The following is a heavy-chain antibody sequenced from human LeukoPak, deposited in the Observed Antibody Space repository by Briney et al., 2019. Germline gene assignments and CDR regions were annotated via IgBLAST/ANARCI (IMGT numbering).Heavy chain of an antibody. D-gene: IGHD5-12*01. CDR3: AREGGYPPYFDY. CDR2: IIPSGGST. V-gene: IGHV1-46*02. J-gene: IGHJ4*02. Sequence: GASVKVSCKASGYTFNTYYIHWVRQAPGQGLEWMGIIIPSGGSTTYAQNFQGRVTMTRDMSSSTVYLELGSLRSEDTAMYYCAREGGYPPYFDYWGQGTLVTVSS. CDR1: GYTFNTYY.